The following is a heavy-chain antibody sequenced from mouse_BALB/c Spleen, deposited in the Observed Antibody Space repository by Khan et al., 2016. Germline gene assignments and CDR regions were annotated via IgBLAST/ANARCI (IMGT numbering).Heavy chain of an antibody. CDR1: GFSLTSYG. Sequence: QVQLKESGPGLVQPSQSLSITCTVSGFSLTSYGVHWVRQSPGKGLEWLGVIWSGGSTDYNAAFISRLSISKDNSKSQVFFKMNSLQADDTAIYYWVSLTTVPYWYFDVWGAGTTVTVSS. D-gene: IGHD1-1*01. CDR2: IWSGGST. CDR3: VSLTTVPYWYFDV. V-gene: IGHV2-4-1*01. J-gene: IGHJ1*01.